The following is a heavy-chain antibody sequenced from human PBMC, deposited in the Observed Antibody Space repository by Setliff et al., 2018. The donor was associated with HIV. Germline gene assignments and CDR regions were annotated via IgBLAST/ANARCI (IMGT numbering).Heavy chain of an antibody. Sequence: ASVKVSCKASGYTFTSYYIHWVRQAPGQGLEWMGVIHPSGGSTSYAQSFQDRVTMTRDTSTSTVYMELRSPRSEDTALYYCAGSILTGYYTFGADYWGQGTLVTVSS. V-gene: IGHV1-46*01. CDR2: IHPSGGST. J-gene: IGHJ4*02. D-gene: IGHD3-9*01. CDR3: AGSILTGYYTFGADY. CDR1: GYTFTSYY.